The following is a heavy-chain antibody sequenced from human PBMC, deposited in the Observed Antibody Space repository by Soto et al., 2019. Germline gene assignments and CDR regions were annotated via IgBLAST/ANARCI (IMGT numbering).Heavy chain of an antibody. CDR3: ARQDYGDYVVFRRNYYYYMDV. CDR1: GGSISSSSYY. D-gene: IGHD4-17*01. J-gene: IGHJ6*03. Sequence: SETLSLTCTVSGGSISSSSYYWGWIRQPPGKGLEWIGSIYYSGSTYYNPSLKSRVTISVDTSKNQFSLKLCSVTAADTAVYYCARQDYGDYVVFRRNYYYYMDVWGKGTTVTVSS. V-gene: IGHV4-39*01. CDR2: IYYSGST.